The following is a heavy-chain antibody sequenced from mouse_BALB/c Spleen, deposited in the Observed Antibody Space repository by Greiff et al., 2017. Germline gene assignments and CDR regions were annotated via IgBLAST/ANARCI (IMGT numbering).Heavy chain of an antibody. CDR3: ASLWLRRGMWFAY. CDR2: IWAGGST. J-gene: IGHJ3*01. Sequence: QVQLQQSGPGLVAPSQSLSITCTVSGFSLTSYGVHWVRQPPGKGLEWLGVIWAGGSTNYNSALMSRLSISKDNSESQVFLKMNSLQTDDTAMYYCASLWLRRGMWFAYWGQGTLVTVSA. CDR1: GFSLTSYG. D-gene: IGHD2-2*01. V-gene: IGHV2-9*02.